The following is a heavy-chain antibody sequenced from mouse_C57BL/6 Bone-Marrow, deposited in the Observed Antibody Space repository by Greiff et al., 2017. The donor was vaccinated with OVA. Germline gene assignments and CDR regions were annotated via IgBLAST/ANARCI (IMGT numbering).Heavy chain of an antibody. V-gene: IGHV1-55*01. CDR1: GYTFTSYW. J-gene: IGHJ2*01. CDR2: IYPGSGST. CDR3: AREGYSPDYFDY. Sequence: QVQLQQPGAELVKPGASVKMSCKASGYTFTSYWITWVKQRPGQGLEWIGDIYPGSGSTNYNEKFKSQATLTVDTSSSTAYMQLSSLTSEDSAVYYCAREGYSPDYFDYWGQGTTLTVSA. D-gene: IGHD2-3*01.